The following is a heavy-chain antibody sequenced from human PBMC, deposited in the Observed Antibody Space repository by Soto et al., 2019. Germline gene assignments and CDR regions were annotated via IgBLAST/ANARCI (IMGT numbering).Heavy chain of an antibody. D-gene: IGHD6-6*01. CDR1: GFTFSSYA. J-gene: IGHJ6*02. CDR3: ARERQLAGMDV. Sequence: GGSLRLSCAASGFTFSSYAMHWVRQAPGKGLEWVAVISYDGSNKYYADSVKGRFTISRDNSKNTLYLQMNSLRAEDTAVYYCARERQLAGMDVWGQGTMVTVSS. CDR2: ISYDGSNK. V-gene: IGHV3-30-3*01.